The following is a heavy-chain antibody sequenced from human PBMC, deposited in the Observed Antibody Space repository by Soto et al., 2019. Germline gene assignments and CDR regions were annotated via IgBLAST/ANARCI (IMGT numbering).Heavy chain of an antibody. V-gene: IGHV4-59*01. D-gene: IGHD3-22*01. Sequence: QVQLQESGPGLVKPSETLSLTCTVSGGSISSYYWSWIRQPPGKGLEWIGYIYYSGSTNYNPSLKSRGTISVDTSKNQFSLKLSSVTAADTAVYYCARQTLYYYDSSGTMRKGYFDLWGRGTLVTVSS. CDR2: IYYSGST. CDR1: GGSISSYY. CDR3: ARQTLYYYDSSGTMRKGYFDL. J-gene: IGHJ2*01.